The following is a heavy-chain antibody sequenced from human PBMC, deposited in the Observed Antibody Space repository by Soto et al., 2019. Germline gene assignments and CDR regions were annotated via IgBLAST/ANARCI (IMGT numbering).Heavy chain of an antibody. CDR2: IYYSGST. CDR1: GGSISSGGYY. J-gene: IGHJ4*02. D-gene: IGHD3-22*01. V-gene: IGHV4-31*03. CDR3: ARGHYSSGYPVDY. Sequence: PSETLSLTCTVSGGSISSGGYYWSWIRQHPGKGLEWIGYIYYSGSTYYNPSLKSRVTISVGTSKNQFSLKLSSVTAADTAVYYCARGHYSSGYPVDYWGQGTLVTVSS.